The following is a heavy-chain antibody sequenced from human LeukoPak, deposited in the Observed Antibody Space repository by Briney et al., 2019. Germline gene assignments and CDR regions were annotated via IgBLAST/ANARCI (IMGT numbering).Heavy chain of an antibody. V-gene: IGHV4-59*08. CDR3: ARLVYDSRDYYFDY. CDR2: IRYSGSA. CDR1: GDSISTYY. Sequence: PSETLSLTCTVSGDSISTYYWSWIRQPPGKGLEWIGYIRYSGSANYNPSLRSRVTISIDTSKNQFSLKLSSVTAADTAVYHCARLVYDSRDYYFDYWGQGTLVTVSS. J-gene: IGHJ4*02. D-gene: IGHD3-22*01.